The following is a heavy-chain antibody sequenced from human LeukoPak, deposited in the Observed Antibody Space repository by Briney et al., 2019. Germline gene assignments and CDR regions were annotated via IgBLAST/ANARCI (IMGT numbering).Heavy chain of an antibody. CDR1: GFIFNNYA. Sequence: GGSLRLSCAASGFIFNNYAMSWVRQAPGKGLEWVSAISSSGGRTYYADSVKGRFTISRDNSKNTLYLQMNSLRAEDTAVYYCAKGYCSGVTCYSGLFDYWGQGTLVTVSS. D-gene: IGHD2-15*01. J-gene: IGHJ4*02. CDR3: AKGYCSGVTCYSGLFDY. V-gene: IGHV3-23*01. CDR2: ISSSGGRT.